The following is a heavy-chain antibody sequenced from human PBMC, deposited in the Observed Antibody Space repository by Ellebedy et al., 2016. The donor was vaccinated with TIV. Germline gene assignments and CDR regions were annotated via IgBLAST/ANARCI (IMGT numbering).Heavy chain of an antibody. J-gene: IGHJ4*02. CDR2: INWNSDNI. Sequence: SLKISCAASGFTFDDYAMHWVRQAPGKGLEWVSGINWNSDNIGYADSVKGRFTISRDNSKNSLYLQMNSLRAEDTALYYCAKSSSWYSFDYWGQGTLVTVSS. CDR3: AKSSSWYSFDY. CDR1: GFTFDDYA. V-gene: IGHV3-9*01. D-gene: IGHD6-13*01.